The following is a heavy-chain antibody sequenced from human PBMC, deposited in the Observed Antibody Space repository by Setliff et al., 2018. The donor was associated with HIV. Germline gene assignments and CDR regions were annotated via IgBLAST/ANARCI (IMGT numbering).Heavy chain of an antibody. J-gene: IGHJ5*02. CDR1: GGSFTNYF. D-gene: IGHD5-18*01. CDR3: SNWNTTIDEDA. V-gene: IGHV4-34*01. CDR2: INHSGRT. Sequence: PSETLSLTCAVYGGSFTNYFWRWIRQSPGKGLEWIGEINHSGRTKYNPSLKSRVTISVDTSKNQFSLKMTSVTAADTALYYCSNWNTTIDEDAWGQGTLVTVSS.